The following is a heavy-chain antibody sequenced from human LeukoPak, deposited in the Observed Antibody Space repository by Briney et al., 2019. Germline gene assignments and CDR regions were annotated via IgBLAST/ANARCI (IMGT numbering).Heavy chain of an antibody. D-gene: IGHD1-26*01. Sequence: SETLSLTCTVSGGSISSNTYYWGWIRQPPGKGLEWIGSISYSGSTYYNPSLKSRVTISVDTSKNQFSLKLSSVTAADTAVYYCARPLVGGTTFPDDWGQETLVTVSS. V-gene: IGHV4-39*01. CDR2: ISYSGST. CDR3: ARPLVGGTTFPDD. CDR1: GGSISSNTYY. J-gene: IGHJ4*02.